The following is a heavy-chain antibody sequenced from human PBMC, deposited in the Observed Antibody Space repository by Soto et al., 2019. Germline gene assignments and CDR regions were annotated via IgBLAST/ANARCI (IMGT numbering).Heavy chain of an antibody. CDR3: ARGHDPYGDYVYGKTEPTENWFDP. V-gene: IGHV4-31*03. CDR1: GGSISSGGYY. Sequence: PSETLSLTCTVSGGSISSGGYYWSWIRQHPGKGLEWIGYIYYSGSTYYNPSLKSRVTISVDTSKNQFSLKLSSVTAADTAVYYCARGHDPYGDYVYGKTEPTENWFDPWGQGTLVTVSS. CDR2: IYYSGST. D-gene: IGHD4-17*01. J-gene: IGHJ5*02.